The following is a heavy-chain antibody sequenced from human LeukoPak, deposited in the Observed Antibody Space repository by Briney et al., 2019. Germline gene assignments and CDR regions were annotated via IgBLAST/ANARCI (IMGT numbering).Heavy chain of an antibody. Sequence: ASVKVSCKASGYTFTGYYMNWVRQAPGQGLEWMGWINPNSGGTNYAQKFQGRVTMTRDTSISTAYMELSRLRSDDTAVYYCARSLWFGELCWFDPWGQGTLVTVSS. V-gene: IGHV1-2*02. D-gene: IGHD3-10*01. CDR2: INPNSGGT. CDR1: GYTFTGYY. J-gene: IGHJ5*02. CDR3: ARSLWFGELCWFDP.